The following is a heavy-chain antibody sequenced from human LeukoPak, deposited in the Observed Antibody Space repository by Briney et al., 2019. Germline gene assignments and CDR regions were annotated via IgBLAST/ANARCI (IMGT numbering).Heavy chain of an antibody. D-gene: IGHD2-21*01. CDR1: GGSVSSSSYY. J-gene: IGHJ5*02. CDR3: ARHALVVPHLSQSFDP. Sequence: SETLSLTCTVSGGSVSSSSYYWGWIRQPPGKGLEWIGSIYYSGSTYYNPSLKSRVTISVDTSKNQFSLKLSSVTAADTAVYYCARHALVVPHLSQSFDPWGQGTLVTVSS. CDR2: IYYSGST. V-gene: IGHV4-39*01.